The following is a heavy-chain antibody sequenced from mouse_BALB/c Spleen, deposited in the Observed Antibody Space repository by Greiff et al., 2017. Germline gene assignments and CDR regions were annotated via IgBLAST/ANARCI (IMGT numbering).Heavy chain of an antibody. Sequence: EVKLEESGGGLVQPGGSRKLSCAASGFTFSSFGMHWVRQAPEKGLEWVAYISSGSSTIYYADTVKGRFTISRDNPKNTLFLQMTSLRSEDTAMYYCARRRDYAMDYWGQGTSVTVSS. V-gene: IGHV5-17*02. CDR1: GFTFSSFG. CDR3: ARRRDYAMDY. CDR2: ISSGSSTI. J-gene: IGHJ4*01.